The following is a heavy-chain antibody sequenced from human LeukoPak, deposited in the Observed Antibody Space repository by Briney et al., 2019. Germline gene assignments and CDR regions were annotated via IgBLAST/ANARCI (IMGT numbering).Heavy chain of an antibody. D-gene: IGHD3-22*01. J-gene: IGHJ4*02. CDR3: ARAYYYDSSDFDY. V-gene: IGHV3-48*01. CDR2: ISSSSSTI. CDR1: GFTFSSYS. Sequence: GGSLRLSCAASGFTFSSYSMDWVRQAPGKGLEWVSYISSSSSTIYYADSVKGRFTISRDNAKNSLYLQMNSLRAEDTAVYYCARAYYYDSSDFDYWGQGTLVTVSS.